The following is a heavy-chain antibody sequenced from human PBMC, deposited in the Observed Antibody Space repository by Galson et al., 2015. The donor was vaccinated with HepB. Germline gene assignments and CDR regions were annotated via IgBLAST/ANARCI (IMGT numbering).Heavy chain of an antibody. Sequence: SVKVSCKASGYSFSTYNMHWVRQASGQSLEWVGWINTGNGHTKYSRSVQGRVTITGDSSASTAYMELSSLTSADTAIYYCARAPRISFGQLMRPLTKWGLGSLVTVSS. D-gene: IGHD3-10*01. CDR1: GYSFSTYN. CDR3: ARAPRISFGQLMRPLTK. CDR2: INTGNGHT. V-gene: IGHV1-3*04. J-gene: IGHJ1*01.